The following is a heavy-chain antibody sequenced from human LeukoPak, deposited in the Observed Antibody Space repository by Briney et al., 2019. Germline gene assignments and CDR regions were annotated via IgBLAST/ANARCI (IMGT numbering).Heavy chain of an antibody. CDR1: GYTFTSYG. J-gene: IGHJ4*02. D-gene: IGHD3-22*01. V-gene: IGHV1-18*01. Sequence: ASVKVSCKASGYTFTSYGISWVRQAPGQGLEWMGWISAYNGNTNYAQKLQGRVTMTTDTSTSTAHMELRSLRSDDTAVYYCARGALTAYYYDSSGYYTPAGYFDYWGQGTLVTVSS. CDR3: ARGALTAYYYDSSGYYTPAGYFDY. CDR2: ISAYNGNT.